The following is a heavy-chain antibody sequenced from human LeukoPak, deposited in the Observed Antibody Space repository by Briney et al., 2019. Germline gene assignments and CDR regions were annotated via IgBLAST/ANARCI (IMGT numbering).Heavy chain of an antibody. CDR3: ASMDFWSGYPFDY. J-gene: IGHJ4*02. CDR2: ISSSGSTI. V-gene: IGHV3-11*01. D-gene: IGHD3-3*01. CDR1: GFTFSDYY. Sequence: PGGSLRLSCAASGFTFSDYYISWIRQAPGKGLEWVSYISSSGSTIYYADSVKGRFTISRDNAKNSLYLQMNSLRAEDTAVYYCASMDFWSGYPFDYWGQGTLVTVSS.